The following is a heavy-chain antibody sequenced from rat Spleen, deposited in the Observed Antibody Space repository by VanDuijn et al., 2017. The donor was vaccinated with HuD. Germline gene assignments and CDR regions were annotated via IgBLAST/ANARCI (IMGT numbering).Heavy chain of an antibody. J-gene: IGHJ1*01. D-gene: IGHD4-2*01. Sequence: QLQESGPGLVKPSQSLSLTCSVTVYSITSSYRWNWIRKFPGNKLEWLGYIDGAGSTNYNPSLKSRISITRDTSKNQFFLQVNSVSSEDTATYYCVRQRNPGGGTSYWYFDFWGPGTMVTVSS. CDR2: IDGAGST. CDR1: VYSITSSYR. CDR3: VRQRNPGGGTSYWYFDF. V-gene: IGHV3-3*01.